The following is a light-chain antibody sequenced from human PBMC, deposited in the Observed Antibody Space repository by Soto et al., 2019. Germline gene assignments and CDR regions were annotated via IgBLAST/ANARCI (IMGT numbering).Light chain of an antibody. Sequence: QSALTQPASVSGSPGQSITISCTGTSSDVGAYNSVSWYQQHPDKAPKLMIYEVSHRPSGVSDRFSGSKSDNTASLTISGLHTEDEADYYCSSYTGSSTYLFGTGTKLTVL. J-gene: IGLJ1*01. CDR3: SSYTGSSTYL. CDR1: SSDVGAYNS. CDR2: EVS. V-gene: IGLV2-14*01.